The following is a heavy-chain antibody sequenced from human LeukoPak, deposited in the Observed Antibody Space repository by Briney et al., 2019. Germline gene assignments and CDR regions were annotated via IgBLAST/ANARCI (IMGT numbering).Heavy chain of an antibody. Sequence: GGSLRLSCADSGFTFSSYGMHWVRQAPGKGLEWVAVIWYDGNNKYYADSVKGRVTISRDNSKNTLYLQMNSLRAEDTAVYYCARSTSSEYDIYHFDYWGQGTLVTVSS. CDR1: GFTFSSYG. V-gene: IGHV3-33*08. J-gene: IGHJ4*02. CDR2: IWYDGNNK. D-gene: IGHD3-9*01. CDR3: ARSTSSEYDIYHFDY.